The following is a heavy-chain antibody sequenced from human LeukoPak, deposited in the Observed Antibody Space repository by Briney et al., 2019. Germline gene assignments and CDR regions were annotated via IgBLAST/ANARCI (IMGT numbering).Heavy chain of an antibody. CDR2: ISTSGGRT. J-gene: IGHJ3*02. CDR3: AKGRYNDYESDGSDI. D-gene: IGHD4-17*01. V-gene: IGHV3-23*01. CDR1: GFTFSTFA. Sequence: GGSLRLSCAASGFTFSTFAVHWVRQAPGKGLQWVSAISTSGGRTYYADSVKGRFTISRDNSKNTLYLQMNGLRGEDTAVYYCAKGRYNDYESDGSDIWGRGTMVTVSS.